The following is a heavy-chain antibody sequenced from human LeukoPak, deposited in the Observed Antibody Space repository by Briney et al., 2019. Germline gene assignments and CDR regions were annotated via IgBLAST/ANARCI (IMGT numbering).Heavy chain of an antibody. CDR3: VTETTVTPRGVY. CDR1: GYTFIDYY. V-gene: IGHV1-2*02. J-gene: IGHJ4*02. CDR2: INPNSGGT. Sequence: ASVKVSCKASGYTFIDYYMQWVRQAPGQGLEWMGWINPNSGGTKYAQKFQGRVTMTRDTSISTAYMELSSLGSDDTAVYYCVTETTVTPRGVYWGQGTLVAVSS. D-gene: IGHD4-17*01.